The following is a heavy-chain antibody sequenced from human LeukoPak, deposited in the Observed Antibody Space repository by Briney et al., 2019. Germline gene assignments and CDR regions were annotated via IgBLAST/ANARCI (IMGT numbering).Heavy chain of an antibody. Sequence: SVKVSCKASGGTFNTYTISWVRQAPGQGLEWMGGIIPILGSINYAQKFQGRVTITTDDSPSTAYMELSSLRSEDTAVYYCAGNYPGAEYFQHWGQGTLVTVSS. D-gene: IGHD1-7*01. V-gene: IGHV1-69*05. CDR1: GGTFNTYT. J-gene: IGHJ1*01. CDR3: AGNYPGAEYFQH. CDR2: IIPILGSI.